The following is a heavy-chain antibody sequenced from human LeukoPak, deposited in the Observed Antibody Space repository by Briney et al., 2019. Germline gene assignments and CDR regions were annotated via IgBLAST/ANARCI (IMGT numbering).Heavy chain of an antibody. V-gene: IGHV4-59*01. D-gene: IGHD2-21*02. CDR2: MHYTGSR. Sequence: SETLSLTCNVSGGSISGFYWSWIRQSPEKRLECIGYMHYTGSRNYSPSLESRVTMSVDTAQNQLSLRLRSVTAADTAVYYCARVLPCGGDCFSFDTWGQGTLVTVSS. CDR1: GGSISGFY. CDR3: ARVLPCGGDCFSFDT. J-gene: IGHJ4*02.